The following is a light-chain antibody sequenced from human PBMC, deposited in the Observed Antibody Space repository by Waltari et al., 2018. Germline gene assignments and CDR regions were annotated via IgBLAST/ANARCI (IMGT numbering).Light chain of an antibody. J-gene: IGLJ2*01. CDR2: DVT. CDR3: SSYAGSSVA. Sequence: QSALTQPRSVSGSPGQSVTISCSGSNSDVGGYNYVSWYQQHPGKAPKLMISDVTKRSSGVPDRFSGSKSGNTASLTISGLQAEDEADYYCSSYAGSSVAFGGGTKLTVL. V-gene: IGLV2-11*01. CDR1: NSDVGGYNY.